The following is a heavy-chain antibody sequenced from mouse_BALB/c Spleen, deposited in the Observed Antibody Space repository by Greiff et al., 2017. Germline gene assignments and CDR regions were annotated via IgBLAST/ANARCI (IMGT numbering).Heavy chain of an antibody. D-gene: IGHD2-2*01. Sequence: QVQLKESGPGLVAPSQSLSITCTVSGFSLTSYGVHWVRQPPGKGLEWLGVIWAGGSTNYNSALMSRLSISKDNSKSQVFFKMNSLQANDTAIYYCAKVLYGYDYYYAMDYWGQGTSVTVSS. V-gene: IGHV2-9*02. CDR1: GFSLTSYG. J-gene: IGHJ4*01. CDR2: IWAGGST. CDR3: AKVLYGYDYYYAMDY.